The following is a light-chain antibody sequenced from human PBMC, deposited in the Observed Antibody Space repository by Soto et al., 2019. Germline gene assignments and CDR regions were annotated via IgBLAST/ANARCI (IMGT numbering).Light chain of an antibody. Sequence: QSVLTQPPSVSGAPGQRVTISCTGSSSNIGAGYDVHWYQQLPGTAPKLLIYGNSNRPSGVPDRFSGSKSGTSASLAITGLQAEDEADYYCQSYDISLSAHWVFGGGTKLTVL. J-gene: IGLJ3*02. CDR2: GNS. CDR1: SSNIGAGYD. V-gene: IGLV1-40*01. CDR3: QSYDISLSAHWV.